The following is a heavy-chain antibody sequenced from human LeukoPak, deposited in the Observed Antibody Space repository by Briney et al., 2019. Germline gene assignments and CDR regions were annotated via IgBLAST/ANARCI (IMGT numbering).Heavy chain of an antibody. D-gene: IGHD1-26*01. CDR2: ISGSGGST. CDR1: GFTFSSYA. V-gene: IGHV3-23*01. Sequence: PGGSLRLSCAASGFTFSSYAMSGVRQAPGKGLEWVSAISGSGGSTYYADAVKGRFTMSRDNSKNTLYLQMNSLRAEDTAVYYCANLAGGSYVWIDYWGQGTLVTVSS. CDR3: ANLAGGSYVWIDY. J-gene: IGHJ4*02.